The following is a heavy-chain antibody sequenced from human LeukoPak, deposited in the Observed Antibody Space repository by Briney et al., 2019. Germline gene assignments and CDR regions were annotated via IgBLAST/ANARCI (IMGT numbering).Heavy chain of an antibody. CDR3: ARKLPPLEKYYFDY. D-gene: IGHD3-3*01. Sequence: PGGSLRLSCAASGFTFSDYDMHWVRQITGKGLEWVSAIDTAGDTYYPGSVQGRFTISRENAKNSFYLQMSDLRAGDTAVYYCARKLPPLEKYYFDYWGQGTLVTVSS. V-gene: IGHV3-13*01. CDR2: IDTAGDT. CDR1: GFTFSDYD. J-gene: IGHJ4*02.